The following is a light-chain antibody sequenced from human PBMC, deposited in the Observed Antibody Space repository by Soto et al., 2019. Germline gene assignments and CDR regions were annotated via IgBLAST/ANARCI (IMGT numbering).Light chain of an antibody. J-gene: IGKJ1*01. CDR2: DTS. Sequence: VLSTSPDTLSFSPGEKTMLSGSSSHSVPNSRLAWYQQKPGQAPSLVIADTSIRATGIPDRFSGSGSGTDFSLIIGRLEPEDFAVYICQQYGASPWTFGQGTKVDIK. CDR3: QQYGASPWT. CDR1: HSVPNSR. V-gene: IGKV3-20*01.